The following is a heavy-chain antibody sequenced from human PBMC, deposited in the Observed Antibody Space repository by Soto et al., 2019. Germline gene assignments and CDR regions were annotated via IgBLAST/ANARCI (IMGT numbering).Heavy chain of an antibody. CDR1: GYTFTSYA. CDR3: ARWVEDYYDSSGYGY. J-gene: IGHJ4*02. V-gene: IGHV1-18*01. CDR2: ISAYNGNT. D-gene: IGHD3-22*01. Sequence: ASVKVSCKASGYTFTSYAMHWVRQAPGQRLEWMGWISAYNGNTNYAQKLQGRVTMTTDTSTSTAYMELRSLRSDDTAVYYCARWVEDYYDSSGYGYWGQGTLVTVSS.